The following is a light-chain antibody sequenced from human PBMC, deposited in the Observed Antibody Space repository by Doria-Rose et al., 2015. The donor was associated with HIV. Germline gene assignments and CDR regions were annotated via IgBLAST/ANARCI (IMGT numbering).Light chain of an antibody. CDR1: QSFSSTY. V-gene: IGKV3-20*01. CDR3: HQYGTSWT. J-gene: IGKJ1*01. Sequence: TQSPGTLSLSPGERATLSCRAGQSFSSTYLAWYQQKPGQAPSLLIYDGSTRATGIPDRFSASGSGTDFTLTINRLEPEDSALYYCHQYGTSWTFGQGTKVEI. CDR2: DGS.